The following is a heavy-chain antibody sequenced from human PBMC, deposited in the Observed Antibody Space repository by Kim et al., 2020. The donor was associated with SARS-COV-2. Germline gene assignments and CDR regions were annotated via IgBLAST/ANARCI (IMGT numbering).Heavy chain of an antibody. CDR2: IYYSGST. J-gene: IGHJ3*01. CDR3: ARHHRRHLGEELD. CDR1: GGSISSSSYY. D-gene: IGHD3-16*01. V-gene: IGHV4-39*01. Sequence: SETLSLTCTVSGGSISSSSYYWGWIRQPPGKGLEWIGSIYYSGSTYYNPSLKSRVTISVDTSKNQFSLKLSSVTAADTAVYYCARHHRRHLGEELDWGQGTMVTVSS.